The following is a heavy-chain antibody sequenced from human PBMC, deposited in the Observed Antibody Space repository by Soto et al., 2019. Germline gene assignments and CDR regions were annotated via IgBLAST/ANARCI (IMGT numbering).Heavy chain of an antibody. J-gene: IGHJ4*02. CDR3: ATGDTALFVFDY. CDR1: GYTLTELS. CDR2: FDPEDGET. V-gene: IGHV1-24*01. D-gene: IGHD5-18*01. Sequence: ASVKVSCKVSGYTLTELSMHWVRQAPGKGLEWMGGFDPEDGETIYAQKFQGRVTMTEDTSTDTAYMELSSLRSEDTAMYYCATGDTALFVFDYWGQGTLVTVSS.